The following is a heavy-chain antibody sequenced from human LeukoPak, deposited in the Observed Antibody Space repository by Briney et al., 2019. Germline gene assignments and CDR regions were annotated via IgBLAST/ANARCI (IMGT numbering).Heavy chain of an antibody. CDR3: AKPRDYDFWSGYYKGGPDYYYYMDV. V-gene: IGHV3-30*02. Sequence: GGSLRLSCAASGFTFSSYGMHWVRQAPGKGLEWEAFIRYDGSNKYYADSVKGRFTISRDNSKNTLYLQMNSLRAEDTAVYYCAKPRDYDFWSGYYKGGPDYYYYMDVWGKGTTVTVSS. D-gene: IGHD3-3*01. J-gene: IGHJ6*03. CDR2: IRYDGSNK. CDR1: GFTFSSYG.